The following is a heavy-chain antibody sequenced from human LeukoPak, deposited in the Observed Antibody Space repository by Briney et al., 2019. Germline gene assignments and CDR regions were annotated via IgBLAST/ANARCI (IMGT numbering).Heavy chain of an antibody. V-gene: IGHV1-69*04. D-gene: IGHD3-9*01. CDR2: IIPILGIA. CDR1: GGTFSSYA. CDR3: ARDSYYDILTGYGSPYNWFDP. Sequence: SVKVSCKASGGTFSSYAISWVRQAPGQGLEWMGRIIPILGIANYAQKFQGRVTITADKSTSTAYMELSSLRSEDTAVYYCARDSYYDILTGYGSPYNWFDPWGQGTLVTVSS. J-gene: IGHJ5*02.